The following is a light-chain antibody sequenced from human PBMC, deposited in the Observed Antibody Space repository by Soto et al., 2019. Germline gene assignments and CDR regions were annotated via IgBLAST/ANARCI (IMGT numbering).Light chain of an antibody. J-gene: IGLJ3*02. CDR1: AIDVGTYNL. V-gene: IGLV2-23*01. Sequence: QSALTQPASVSGSPGQSITISCTGTAIDVGTYNLVSWYQHHPGKAPKLMIYEGTKRPSGVSNRFSGSKSGNTASLTISGLKAEDDADYFCCSYAASSTLVFGGGTKLTVL. CDR2: EGT. CDR3: CSYAASSTLV.